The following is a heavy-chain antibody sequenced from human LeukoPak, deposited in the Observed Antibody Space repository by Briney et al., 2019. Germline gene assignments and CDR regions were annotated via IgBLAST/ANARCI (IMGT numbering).Heavy chain of an antibody. CDR3: ARSIGYYYTMDV. J-gene: IGHJ6*02. CDR1: GFSFSDYY. CDR2: ISGSGSDL. D-gene: IGHD3-22*01. Sequence: GGSLRLSCVACGFSFSDYYMSWLRQAPGRGLEWISYISGSGSDLYYADSVKGRFTISRDNANNSLYLQMNSLRAEDTAVYYCARSIGYYYTMDVWGQGTTVTVSS. V-gene: IGHV3-11*01.